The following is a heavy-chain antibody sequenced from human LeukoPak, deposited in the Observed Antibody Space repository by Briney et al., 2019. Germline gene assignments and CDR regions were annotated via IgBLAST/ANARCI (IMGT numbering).Heavy chain of an antibody. CDR1: GVSISSSNSY. CDR3: ASLVVAATPDWFDP. V-gene: IGHV4-39*01. J-gene: IGHJ5*02. CDR2: IYCSGNT. Sequence: SETLSLTCTVSGVSISSSNSYWGWIRQPPGKGLEWIGSIYCSGNTFYNASLKSQVSISIDTSKNQFSLRLTSVTAADTAVYYCASLVVAATPDWFDPWGQGTLVTVSS. D-gene: IGHD2-15*01.